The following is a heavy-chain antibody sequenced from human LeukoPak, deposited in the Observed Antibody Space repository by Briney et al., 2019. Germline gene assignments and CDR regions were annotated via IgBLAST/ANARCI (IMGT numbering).Heavy chain of an antibody. CDR2: ISYDGSNK. V-gene: IGHV3-30*18. Sequence: GRSLRLSCAASGFTFSSYGMHWVRQAPGKGLEWVAVISYDGSNKYYADSVKGRFTISRDNSKNTLYLQMNSLRAGDTAVYYCAKDSTTHYYYGMDVWGQGTTVTVSS. CDR3: AKDSTTHYYYGMDV. J-gene: IGHJ6*02. D-gene: IGHD4-11*01. CDR1: GFTFSSYG.